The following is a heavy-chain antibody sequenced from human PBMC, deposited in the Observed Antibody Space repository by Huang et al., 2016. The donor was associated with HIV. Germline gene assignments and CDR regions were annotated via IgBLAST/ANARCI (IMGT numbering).Heavy chain of an antibody. V-gene: IGHV3-30*18. D-gene: IGHD4-17*01. J-gene: IGHJ4*02. CDR3: AKDSAVTKIFYFHY. Sequence: QVQLVESGGGVVQPGRSLRLSCAASGFTFSRYGMHWVRQAPGKGLDWVAFISYDGSNKYYADSVKGQCTISRDNSKNTLYLQMHSLRAEDTTVYYCAKDSAVTKIFYFHYWGQGTLVTVSS. CDR1: GFTFSRYG. CDR2: ISYDGSNK.